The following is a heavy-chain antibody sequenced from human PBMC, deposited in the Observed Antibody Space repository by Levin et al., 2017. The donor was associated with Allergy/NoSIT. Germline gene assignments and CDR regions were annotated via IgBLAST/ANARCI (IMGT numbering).Heavy chain of an antibody. CDR1: GYTFTSYD. J-gene: IGHJ3*02. D-gene: IGHD3-16*02. CDR2: MNPNSGNT. Sequence: ASVKVSCKASGYTFTSYDINWVRQATGQGLEWMGWMNPNSGNTGYAQKFQGRVTMTRNTSISTAYMELSSLRSEDTAVYYCARSRIMITFGGVIVIRAFDIWGQGTMVTVSS. V-gene: IGHV1-8*01. CDR3: ARSRIMITFGGVIVIRAFDI.